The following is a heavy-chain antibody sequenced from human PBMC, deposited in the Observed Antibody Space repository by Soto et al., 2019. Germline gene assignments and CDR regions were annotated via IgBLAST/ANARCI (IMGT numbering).Heavy chain of an antibody. CDR1: GYSFTSYW. J-gene: IGHJ4*02. CDR3: ARLSYYDILTGYYGLHYFDY. Sequence: GESLKISCKGSGYSFTSYWISWVRQMPGKGLEWMGRIDPSDSYTNYSPSFQGHVTISADKSISTAYLQWSSLKASDTAMYYCARLSYYDILTGYYGLHYFDYWGQGTLVTVSS. CDR2: IDPSDSYT. V-gene: IGHV5-10-1*01. D-gene: IGHD3-9*01.